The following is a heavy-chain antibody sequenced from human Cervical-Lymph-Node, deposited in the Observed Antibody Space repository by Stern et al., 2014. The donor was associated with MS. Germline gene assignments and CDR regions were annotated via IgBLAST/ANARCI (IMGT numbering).Heavy chain of an antibody. CDR3: ARAGNTMFRYYYYGMDV. CDR2: IYYSGST. D-gene: IGHD3-10*01. J-gene: IGHJ6*02. CDR1: GGSISSYY. V-gene: IGHV4-59*01. Sequence: QVQLVESGPGLVKPSETLSLTCTVSGGSISSYYWSWIRQPPGKGLEWIGYIYYSGSTNYNPSLKSRVTISVDTSKNQFSLKLSSVTAADTAVYYCARAGNTMFRYYYYGMDVWGQGTTVTVSS.